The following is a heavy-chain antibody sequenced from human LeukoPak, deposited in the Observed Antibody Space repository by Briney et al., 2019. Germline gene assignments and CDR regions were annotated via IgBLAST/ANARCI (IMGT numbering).Heavy chain of an antibody. Sequence: GGSLRLSCAASGFTFSSYAMSWVRQAPGKGLEWVSVISGSGTNTYYADSVKGRFTISRDNSKNTLYLQMNSLRAEDTAVYYCAKDRSSGWFFDYWGQGTLVTVSS. V-gene: IGHV3-23*01. CDR3: AKDRSSGWFFDY. CDR2: ISGSGTNT. D-gene: IGHD6-19*01. J-gene: IGHJ4*02. CDR1: GFTFSSYA.